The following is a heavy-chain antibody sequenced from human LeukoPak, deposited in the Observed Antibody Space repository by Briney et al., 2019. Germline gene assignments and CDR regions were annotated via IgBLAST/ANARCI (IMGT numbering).Heavy chain of an antibody. V-gene: IGHV3-48*01. CDR2: ISISSSTI. J-gene: IGHJ4*02. CDR1: GFTFGDYA. Sequence: GGSLRLSCTTSGFTFGDYAMSWFRQAAGKGLEWVSYISISSSTIYHADSVKGRFTISRDNAKDSLYLQMNSLRAEDTAVYYCASISTGYKFDYWGQGTLVTVSS. D-gene: IGHD5-24*01. CDR3: ASISTGYKFDY.